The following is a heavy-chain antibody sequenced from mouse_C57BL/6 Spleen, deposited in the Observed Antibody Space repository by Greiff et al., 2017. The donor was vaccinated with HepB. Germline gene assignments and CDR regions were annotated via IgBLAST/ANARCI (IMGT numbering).Heavy chain of an antibody. V-gene: IGHV3-6*01. CDR2: ISYDGSN. CDR3: AHGYDGGHYFDY. D-gene: IGHD2-2*01. Sequence: DVKLQESGPGLVKPSQSLSLTCSVTGYSITSGYYWNWIRQFPGNKLEWMGYISYDGSNNYNPSLKNRISITRDTSKNQFFLKLNSVTTEDTATYYCAHGYDGGHYFDYWGQGTTLTVSS. CDR1: GYSITSGYY. J-gene: IGHJ2*01.